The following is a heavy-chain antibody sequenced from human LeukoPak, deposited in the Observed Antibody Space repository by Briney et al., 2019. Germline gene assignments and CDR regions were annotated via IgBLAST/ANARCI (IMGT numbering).Heavy chain of an antibody. Sequence: QPGGSLRLSCAASGFTFSSYGMSWVRQAPGKGLEWVSLIYSAENTYYADSVKGRFTISRDNSKNTLYLQMDSLRAEDTAVYYCARLVVAAPYYYYYMDVWGRGTTVTISS. CDR3: ARLVVAAPYYYYYMDV. D-gene: IGHD2-15*01. V-gene: IGHV3-66*01. J-gene: IGHJ6*03. CDR1: GFTFSSYG. CDR2: IYSAENT.